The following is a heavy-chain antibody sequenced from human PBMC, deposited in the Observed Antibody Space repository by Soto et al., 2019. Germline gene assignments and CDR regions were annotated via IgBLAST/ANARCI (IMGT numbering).Heavy chain of an antibody. CDR1: GFTFSSYG. D-gene: IGHD2-15*01. Sequence: QVQLVESGGGVVQPGRSLRLSCAASGFTFSSYGMHRVRQAPGKGLEWVAVISYDGSKKYYADSVRGRFTISRDNSKNTLYLQMNSLMPVVSAVYYCADEVGLDYWGQGTLVTVSS. J-gene: IGHJ4*02. CDR3: ADEVGLDY. V-gene: IGHV3-30*18. CDR2: ISYDGSKK.